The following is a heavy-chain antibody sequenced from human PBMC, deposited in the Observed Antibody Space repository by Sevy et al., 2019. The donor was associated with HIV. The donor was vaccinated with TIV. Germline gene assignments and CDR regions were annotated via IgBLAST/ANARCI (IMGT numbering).Heavy chain of an antibody. CDR2: ISYDGNNK. Sequence: GGSLRLSCAASGFTFSSYAMHWVRQAPGKGLEWVAVISYDGNNKYYADSVKGRFTISRDNSKNTLYLQMNSLRAEDTAVYYCARNSFPPAIVVPAAAYYYYYGMDVWGQGTTVTVSS. V-gene: IGHV3-30*04. D-gene: IGHD2-2*01. CDR3: ARNSFPPAIVVPAAAYYYYYGMDV. J-gene: IGHJ6*02. CDR1: GFTFSSYA.